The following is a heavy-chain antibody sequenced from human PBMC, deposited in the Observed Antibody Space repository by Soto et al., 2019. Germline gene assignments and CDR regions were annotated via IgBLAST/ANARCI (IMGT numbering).Heavy chain of an antibody. Sequence: PSETLSLTCAVYGGSFSGYYWSWIRQPPGKGLEWIGEINHSGSTNYNPSLKSRVTISVDTSKNQFPLKLSSVTAADTAVYYCARGYSSGWSRPKYFQHWGQGTLVTVSS. CDR1: GGSFSGYY. CDR2: INHSGST. V-gene: IGHV4-34*01. CDR3: ARGYSSGWSRPKYFQH. J-gene: IGHJ1*01. D-gene: IGHD6-19*01.